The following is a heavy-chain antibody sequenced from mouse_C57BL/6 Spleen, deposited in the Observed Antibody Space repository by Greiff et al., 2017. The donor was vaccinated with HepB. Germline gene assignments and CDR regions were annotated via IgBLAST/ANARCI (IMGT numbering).Heavy chain of an antibody. CDR1: GFTFSSYA. CDR2: ISDGGSYT. D-gene: IGHD1-1*01. J-gene: IGHJ2*01. CDR3: ARVDYGSSFFDY. V-gene: IGHV5-4*01. Sequence: EVQLVESGGGLVKPGGSLKLSCAASGFTFSSYAISWVRQTPEKRLEWVATISDGGSYTYYPDNVKGRFTISRDNAKNNLYLQMSHLKSEDTAMYYCARVDYGSSFFDYWGQGTTLTVSS.